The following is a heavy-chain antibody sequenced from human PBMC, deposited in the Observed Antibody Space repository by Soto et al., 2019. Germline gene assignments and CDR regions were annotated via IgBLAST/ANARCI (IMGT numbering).Heavy chain of an antibody. J-gene: IGHJ1*01. CDR2: INSDGSST. V-gene: IGHV3-74*01. CDR1: GFSFSSYW. Sequence: VQLVESGGGLVQPGGSLRLSCAASGFSFSSYWMHWVRHAPGKGLVWVSRINSDGSSTTYADSVKGRFTMSRDNAKNTLYLQMNSLTPDDTAVYYCSKGVPAATRYFQHCGQGTLVTVSS. D-gene: IGHD2-2*01. CDR3: SKGVPAATRYFQH.